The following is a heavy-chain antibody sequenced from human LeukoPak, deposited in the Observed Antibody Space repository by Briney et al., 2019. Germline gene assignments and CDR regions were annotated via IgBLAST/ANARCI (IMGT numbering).Heavy chain of an antibody. V-gene: IGHV6-1*01. Sequence: SQTLSLTCAISGDSVSSKCATWNWIRQSPSRGLEWLGRTYYRSKRYNDYAVSVKSRITINPDTSRNQFSLQLNSVTPEDTAVYFCARDPLDFRSSSRLDSWGQGTLVTVSS. CDR3: ARDPLDFRSSSRLDS. CDR2: TYYRSKRYN. CDR1: GDSVSSKCAT. J-gene: IGHJ4*02. D-gene: IGHD6-13*01.